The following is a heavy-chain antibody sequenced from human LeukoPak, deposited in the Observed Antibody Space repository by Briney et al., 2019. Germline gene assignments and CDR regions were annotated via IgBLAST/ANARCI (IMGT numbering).Heavy chain of an antibody. D-gene: IGHD6-19*01. V-gene: IGHV3-30*04. CDR3: ARRIAVAGTDY. J-gene: IGHJ4*02. Sequence: GGSLRLSCVASGFTFSSYAMHWVRQAPGKGLEWVAVISYDGSNKYYADSVKGRFTISRDNSKNTLYLQMNSLRAEDTAVYYCARRIAVAGTDYWGQGTLVTVSS. CDR1: GFTFSSYA. CDR2: ISYDGSNK.